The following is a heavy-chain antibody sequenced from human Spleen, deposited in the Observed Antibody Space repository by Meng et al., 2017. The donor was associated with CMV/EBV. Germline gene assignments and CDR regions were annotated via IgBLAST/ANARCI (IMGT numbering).Heavy chain of an antibody. Sequence: ASCYTFTSYGISWVRQAPGQGLEWMGWISDYNGNTNYAQKLQGRVTMTTDTSTSKAYMELRSLRSDDTAVYYCARAIAGTGRYFDYWGQGTLVTVSS. V-gene: IGHV1-18*01. CDR1: CYTFTSYG. CDR3: ARAIAGTGRYFDY. J-gene: IGHJ4*02. CDR2: ISDYNGNT. D-gene: IGHD6-13*01.